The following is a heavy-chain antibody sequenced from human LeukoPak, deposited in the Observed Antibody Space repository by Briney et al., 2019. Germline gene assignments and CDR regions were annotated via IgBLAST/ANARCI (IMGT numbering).Heavy chain of an antibody. D-gene: IGHD2-2*01. CDR3: AKDYGYQLLSGTTLDY. J-gene: IGHJ4*01. CDR1: GFTFDDYA. Sequence: GGSLRLSCAASGFTFDDYAMHWVRQAPGKGLEWVSGISWNSGSIGYADSVKGRFTISRDNAKNSLYPQMNSLRAEDTALYYCAKDYGYQLLSGTTLDYWGQGTLVTVSS. CDR2: ISWNSGSI. V-gene: IGHV3-9*01.